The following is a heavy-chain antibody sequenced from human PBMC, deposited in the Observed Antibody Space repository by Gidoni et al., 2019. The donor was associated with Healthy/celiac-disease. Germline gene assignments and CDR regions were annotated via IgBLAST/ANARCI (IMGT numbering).Heavy chain of an antibody. Sequence: QVQLVQSGAEVKKPGSSVKVSCKASGGTFSSYAISWVRQAPGQGLEWMGRIIPILGIANYAQKFQGRVTITADKSTSTAYMELSSLRSEDTAVYYCARDYYDSSGPYFDYWGQGTLVTVSS. V-gene: IGHV1-69*04. CDR1: GGTFSSYA. J-gene: IGHJ4*02. CDR2: IIPILGIA. CDR3: ARDYYDSSGPYFDY. D-gene: IGHD3-22*01.